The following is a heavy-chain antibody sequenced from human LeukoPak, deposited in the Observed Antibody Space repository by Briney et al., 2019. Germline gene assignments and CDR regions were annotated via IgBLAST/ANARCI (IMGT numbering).Heavy chain of an antibody. D-gene: IGHD6-13*01. CDR3: ARGGIYSQGFDY. CDR2: ISTTSDYI. CDR1: GFTFSSYS. J-gene: IGHJ4*02. Sequence: PGGSLRLSCAAYGFTFSSYSMNWVRQAPGKGLEWVSSISTTSDYIHYADSLKGRVAISRDNAKNSLYLQMNSLRAEDTAVYYCARGGIYSQGFDYWGQGSLVTVSS. V-gene: IGHV3-21*01.